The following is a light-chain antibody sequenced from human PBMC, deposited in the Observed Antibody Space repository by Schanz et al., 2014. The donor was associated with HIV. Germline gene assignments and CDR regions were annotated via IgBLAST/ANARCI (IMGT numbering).Light chain of an antibody. Sequence: EIVLTQSPATLSLSPGERATLSCRASQSVSSSYLAWYQQKPGQAPRLLIYGASSRATGIPDRFSGSGSGAXXTXXXSRLEPEDFAVYYCQQYGSSPTWTFGQGTKVEIK. CDR1: QSVSSSY. V-gene: IGKV3-20*01. CDR2: GAS. J-gene: IGKJ1*01. CDR3: QQYGSSPTWT.